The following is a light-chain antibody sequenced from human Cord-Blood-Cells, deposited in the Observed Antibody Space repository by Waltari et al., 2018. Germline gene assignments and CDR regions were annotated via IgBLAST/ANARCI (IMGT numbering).Light chain of an antibody. J-gene: IGKJ2*03. CDR1: QSVSSSY. Sequence: IVFTQSPGTLSLPPRERATLSCSASQSVSSSYLAWYQQKPGQAPRLLIYGASSRATGIPDRVSGSGSGTDFTRTISRLEPEDVAVYYCQQYGSSPNSFGQRTKLEIK. V-gene: IGKV3-20*01. CDR2: GAS. CDR3: QQYGSSPNS.